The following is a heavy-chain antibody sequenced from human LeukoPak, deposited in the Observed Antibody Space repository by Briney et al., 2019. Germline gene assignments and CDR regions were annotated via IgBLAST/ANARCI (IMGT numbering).Heavy chain of an antibody. V-gene: IGHV3-7*01. D-gene: IGHD7-27*01. CDR3: AREGVAGETYYYYGMDV. Sequence: GGSLRLSCTASGFTFSIYWMSWVRQAPGQGLEWVANINQDGSQKYYVDSVKGRFTTSRDNAKNSFFLQMNSLRAEDTAVYYCAREGVAGETYYYYGMDVWGQGTTVTVSS. CDR1: GFTFSIYW. CDR2: INQDGSQK. J-gene: IGHJ6*02.